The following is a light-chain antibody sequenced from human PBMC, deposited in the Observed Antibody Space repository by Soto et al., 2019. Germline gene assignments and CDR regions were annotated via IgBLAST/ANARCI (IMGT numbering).Light chain of an antibody. CDR3: QQTQRTPWT. Sequence: DIQMTQSPSSLSASVGDRVTITCRASQSISTFLNWYQHKSGKAPELLIYGATNLQGGVPSRFSGSGSGTDFTLTISSLQPEDFATYHCQQTQRTPWTFGQGTKVEIK. CDR2: GAT. J-gene: IGKJ1*01. CDR1: QSISTF. V-gene: IGKV1-39*01.